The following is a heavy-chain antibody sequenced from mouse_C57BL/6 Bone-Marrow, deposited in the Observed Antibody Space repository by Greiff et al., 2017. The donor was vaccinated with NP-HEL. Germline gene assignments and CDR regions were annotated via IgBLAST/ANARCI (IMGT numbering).Heavy chain of an antibody. CDR2: ISDGGSYT. V-gene: IGHV5-4*01. CDR1: GFTFSSYA. CDR3: ARDAYPYYAMDY. Sequence: EVHLVESGGGLVKPGGSLKLSCAASGFTFSSYAMSWVRQTPEKRLEWVATISDGGSYTYYPDNVKGRFTISRDNAKNNLYLQMSHLKSEDTAMYYCARDAYPYYAMDYWGQGTSVTVSS. D-gene: IGHD5-1*01. J-gene: IGHJ4*01.